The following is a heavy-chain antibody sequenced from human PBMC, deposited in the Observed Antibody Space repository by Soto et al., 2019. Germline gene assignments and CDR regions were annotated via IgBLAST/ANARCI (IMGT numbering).Heavy chain of an antibody. V-gene: IGHV1-2*04. CDR3: ASGNLVRGEIYGMDV. D-gene: IGHD3-10*01. CDR1: GYTFTGYY. CDR2: INPNSGGT. J-gene: IGHJ6*02. Sequence: ASVKVSCKASGYTFTGYYMHWVRRAPGQGLEWMGWINPNSGGTNYAQKFQGWVTMTRDTSISTAYMELSRLRSDDTAVYYCASGNLVRGEIYGMDVWGQGTTVTVSS.